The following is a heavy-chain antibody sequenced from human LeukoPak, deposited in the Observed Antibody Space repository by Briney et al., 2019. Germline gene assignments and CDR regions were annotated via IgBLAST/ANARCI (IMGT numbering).Heavy chain of an antibody. V-gene: IGHV1-58*02. Sequence: SVKVSCKASGFTFTSSAMQWVRQARGQRLEWIGWIVVGSGNTNYAQKFQERVTISRDMSTSTAYMELSSLRSEDTAVYYRAAGRSIAAAGFLFWEWGQGTLVTVSS. CDR1: GFTFTSSA. D-gene: IGHD6-13*01. CDR3: AAGRSIAAAGFLFWE. J-gene: IGHJ4*02. CDR2: IVVGSGNT.